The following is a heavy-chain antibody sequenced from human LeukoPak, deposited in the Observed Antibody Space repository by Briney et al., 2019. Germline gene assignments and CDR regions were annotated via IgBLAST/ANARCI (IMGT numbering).Heavy chain of an antibody. V-gene: IGHV3-23*01. J-gene: IGHJ4*02. CDR2: ISGSGGST. Sequence: GGSLRLSCVGSGFTFNTYWMSWVRQAPGKGLEWVSAISGSGGSTYYADSVKGRFTISRDNSKNTLYLQMNSLRAEDTAVYYCASTMIVVVPTDYWGQGTLVTVSS. CDR3: ASTMIVVVPTDY. D-gene: IGHD3-22*01. CDR1: GFTFNTYW.